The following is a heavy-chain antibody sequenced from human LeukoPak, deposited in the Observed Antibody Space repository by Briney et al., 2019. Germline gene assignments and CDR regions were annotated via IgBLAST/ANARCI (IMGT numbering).Heavy chain of an antibody. V-gene: IGHV4-59*01. CDR1: GGSISSYH. CDR3: TRSLGVVIHGGMDV. J-gene: IGHJ6*02. Sequence: SETLSLTCTVSGGSISSYHWSWIRQPPGKGLEWIGHIYYTGSTNYNPSLKSRVTISLDTSKNQFSLKLSSVTAADTAVYYCTRSLGVVIHGGMDVWGQGTTVAVSS. CDR2: IYYTGST. D-gene: IGHD3-3*01.